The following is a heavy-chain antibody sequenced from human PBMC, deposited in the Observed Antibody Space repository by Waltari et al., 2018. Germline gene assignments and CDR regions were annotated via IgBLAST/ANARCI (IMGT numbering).Heavy chain of an antibody. D-gene: IGHD3-22*01. CDR2: INHSGST. Sequence: QVQLQQWGAGLLKPSETLSLTCAVYVGSFSGYYWSWIRQPPGKGLEWIGEINHSGSTNYNPSLKSRVTISVDTSKNQFSLKLSSVTAADTAVYYCARSGYPNLYYYYYMDVWGKGTTVTVSS. V-gene: IGHV4-34*01. CDR3: ARSGYPNLYYYYYMDV. CDR1: VGSFSGYY. J-gene: IGHJ6*03.